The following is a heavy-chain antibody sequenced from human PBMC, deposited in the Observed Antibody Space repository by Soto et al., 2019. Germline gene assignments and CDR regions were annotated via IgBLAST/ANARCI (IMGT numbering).Heavy chain of an antibody. CDR1: GYSFTSYW. D-gene: IGHD6-25*01. J-gene: IGHJ6*02. CDR2: IDPSDSYT. V-gene: IGHV5-10-1*01. Sequence: GESLKISCKGSGYSFTSYWISWVRQMPGKGLEWMGRIDPSDSYTNYSPSFQGYVTDSADEAISTGFMQRSSLKASDTGMYYCARHAGIAAKGMDVWGEGTTVTVSS. CDR3: ARHAGIAAKGMDV.